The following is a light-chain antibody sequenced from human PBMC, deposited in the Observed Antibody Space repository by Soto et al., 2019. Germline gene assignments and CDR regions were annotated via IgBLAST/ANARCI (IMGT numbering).Light chain of an antibody. V-gene: IGLV1-44*01. J-gene: IGLJ3*02. Sequence: QPVLTQTPSASGTPGQRVTISCSGSSSNIGSNVVNWYQQFPGTAPKLLIYSNNERPSGVPDRFSGSKSGTSASLAISGLQSEDEADYYCAAWDDSPYGLVFGGGTKVTVL. CDR1: SSNIGSNV. CDR3: AAWDDSPYGLV. CDR2: SNN.